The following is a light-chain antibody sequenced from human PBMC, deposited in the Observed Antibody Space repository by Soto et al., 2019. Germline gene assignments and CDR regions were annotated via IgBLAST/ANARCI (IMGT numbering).Light chain of an antibody. J-gene: IGKJ1*01. CDR3: QQYGSSPET. V-gene: IGKV3-20*01. CDR2: DAS. Sequence: EIVLTQSPGTLSLSPGERATLSCRASRSVSSSYLAWYQQKPGQAPRLLIYDASSRATGIPDRFSGSGSGTDFTLTISRLEPEDFAVYYCQQYGSSPETFGQGTKV. CDR1: RSVSSSY.